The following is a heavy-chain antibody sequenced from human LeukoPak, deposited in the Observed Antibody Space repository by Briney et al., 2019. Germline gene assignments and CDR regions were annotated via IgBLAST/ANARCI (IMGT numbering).Heavy chain of an antibody. Sequence: PGRSLRLSCAASGFIFSSYGMHWVRQAPGKGLEWVGVIWYDGSNKYYADSVKGRFTISRDNSKNTLYLQMNSLRAEDTAVYYCAREMTTVVLDAFDIWGQGTMVTVSS. D-gene: IGHD4-23*01. CDR3: AREMTTVVLDAFDI. V-gene: IGHV3-33*01. CDR2: IWYDGSNK. CDR1: GFIFSSYG. J-gene: IGHJ3*02.